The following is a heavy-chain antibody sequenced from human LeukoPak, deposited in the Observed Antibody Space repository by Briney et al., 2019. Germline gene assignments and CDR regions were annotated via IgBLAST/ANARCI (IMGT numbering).Heavy chain of an antibody. CDR2: ISGSGVST. J-gene: IGHJ6*02. CDR1: GFTFSSYA. Sequence: GSLRLSCAASGFTFSSYAMSWVRQAPGKGLEWVLAISGSGVSTYYADSVKGRFTISRDNSKNTLYLQMNSLRAEDTAVYYCAKDQDWSGYSVGYGMDVWGQGTTVTVSS. V-gene: IGHV3-23*01. D-gene: IGHD3-3*01. CDR3: AKDQDWSGYSVGYGMDV.